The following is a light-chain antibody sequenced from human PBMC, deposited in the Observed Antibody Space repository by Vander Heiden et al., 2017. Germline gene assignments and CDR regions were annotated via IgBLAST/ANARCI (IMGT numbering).Light chain of an antibody. CDR3: CSHTSSSTWV. CDR1: NSDVGSYNL. V-gene: IGLV2-23*02. J-gene: IGLJ3*02. Sequence: QPASVTGPLGQPITISCTCPNSDVGSYNLVAWYRQQTGQVPTLLSHSVSQRTSGVSYRFAGSKADNAASLTSSVLQADDDADYCYCSHTSSSTWVFGGGTKLTVL. CDR2: SVS.